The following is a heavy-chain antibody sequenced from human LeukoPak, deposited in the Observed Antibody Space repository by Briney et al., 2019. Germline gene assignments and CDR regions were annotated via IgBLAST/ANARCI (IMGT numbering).Heavy chain of an antibody. CDR2: IIPILGIA. CDR3: AGHPGYSSGATDY. CDR1: GGTFSSYT. V-gene: IGHV1-69*02. D-gene: IGHD6-19*01. J-gene: IGHJ4*02. Sequence: SVKVSCKASGGTFSSYTISWVRQAPGQGLEWMGRIIPILGIANYAQKFQGRVTITADKSTSTAYMELSSPRSEDTAVYYCAGHPGYSSGATDYWGQGTLVTVSS.